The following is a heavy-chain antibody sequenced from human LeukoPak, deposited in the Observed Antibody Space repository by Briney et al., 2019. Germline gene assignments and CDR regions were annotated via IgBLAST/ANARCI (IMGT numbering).Heavy chain of an antibody. J-gene: IGHJ4*02. CDR3: ARGARGSYAY. V-gene: IGHV4-34*01. CDR2: INHSGRT. CDR1: GGSFSGYY. Sequence: PSETLSLTCAVYGGSFSGYYWSWLRQPPGKGLEWIGEINHSGRTNYVPSLKSRVTISVDTSTNQFSLKLSSVTAADTAVCYCARGARGSYAYWGQGTLVTVSS. D-gene: IGHD5-18*01.